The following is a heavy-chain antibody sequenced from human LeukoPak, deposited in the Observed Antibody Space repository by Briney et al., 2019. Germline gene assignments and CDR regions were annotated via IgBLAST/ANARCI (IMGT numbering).Heavy chain of an antibody. CDR1: GFSFSNARMG. CDR3: ARFRYYYDSSGYYYLFDAFDI. J-gene: IGHJ3*02. D-gene: IGHD3-22*01. CDR2: IFSNDEK. V-gene: IGHV2-26*01. Sequence: ESGPVLVKPTETLTLTCTVSGFSFSNARMGVSWIRQPPGKALEWLAHIFSNDEKSYSTSLKSRLTISKDTSKSQVVLTMTNMDPVDTATYYCARFRYYYDSSGYYYLFDAFDIWGQGTMVTVSS.